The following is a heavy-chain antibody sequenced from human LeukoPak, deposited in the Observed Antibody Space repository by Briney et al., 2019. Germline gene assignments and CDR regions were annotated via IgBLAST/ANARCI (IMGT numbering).Heavy chain of an antibody. Sequence: SETLSLTCAVSGYSISSGYYWGWIRPPPGKGLEWIGSIYHSGSTYYNPSLKSRVTISVDTSKNQFSLNLSSVTAADTAVYYCARLPFPNWDTDYDYWGQGTLVTVSS. CDR2: IYHSGST. J-gene: IGHJ4*02. V-gene: IGHV4-38-2*01. CDR1: GYSISSGYY. D-gene: IGHD1-1*01. CDR3: ARLPFPNWDTDYDY.